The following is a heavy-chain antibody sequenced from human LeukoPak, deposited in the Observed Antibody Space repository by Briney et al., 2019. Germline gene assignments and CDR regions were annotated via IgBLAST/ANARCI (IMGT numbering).Heavy chain of an antibody. CDR3: AKELDYGANSAGYFES. CDR2: ISYDGSNK. J-gene: IGHJ4*02. Sequence: GGFLRLSCAASGFTFSSYAMSWVRQAPGKGLEWVAVISYDGSNKYYADSVKGRFTISRDDSKSTLYLQMSSLRPEDTAVYYCAKELDYGANSAGYFESWGQGTLVTVSS. CDR1: GFTFSSYA. V-gene: IGHV3-30*18. D-gene: IGHD4-23*01.